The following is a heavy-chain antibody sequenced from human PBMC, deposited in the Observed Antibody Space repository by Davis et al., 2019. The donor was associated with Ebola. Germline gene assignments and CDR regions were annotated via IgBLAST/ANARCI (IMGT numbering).Heavy chain of an antibody. CDR3: ARSWATVNWFDP. CDR2: MNPNSGNT. V-gene: IGHV1-8*01. D-gene: IGHD4-11*01. J-gene: IGHJ5*02. Sequence: ASVKVSCKASGYTFTSYDINWVRQATGQGLEWMGWMNPNSGNTGYAQKFQGRVTMTRNTSISTAYMELSSLRSDDPAVYYCARSWATVNWFDPWGQGTLVTVSS. CDR1: GYTFTSYD.